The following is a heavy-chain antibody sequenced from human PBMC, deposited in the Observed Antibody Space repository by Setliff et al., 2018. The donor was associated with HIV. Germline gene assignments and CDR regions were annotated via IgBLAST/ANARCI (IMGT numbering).Heavy chain of an antibody. J-gene: IGHJ4*02. Sequence: GSLRLSCEASGFSVTDNYMGWVRQAPGKGLEWVALMYKGGETYYADFVKGRFTIARDNPKNSLYLQMNSLTAEDTAVYYCARDPQRGDGYSFDYWGQGTLVTVSS. D-gene: IGHD2-21*01. CDR2: MYKGGET. CDR1: GFSVTDNY. V-gene: IGHV3-53*01. CDR3: ARDPQRGDGYSFDY.